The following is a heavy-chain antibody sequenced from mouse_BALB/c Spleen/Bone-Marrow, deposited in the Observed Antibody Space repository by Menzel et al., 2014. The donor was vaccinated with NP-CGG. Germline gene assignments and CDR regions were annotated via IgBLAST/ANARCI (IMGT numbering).Heavy chain of an antibody. D-gene: IGHD1-2*01. J-gene: IGHJ3*01. CDR3: AREGIHYPFAY. CDR1: GYSFAAYN. Sequence: EVQLVESGPELEKPGASVKISCKASGYSFAAYNMNWVKQSNGKSLGWIGNIDPYYGGTSYNQKFKGKATLTVDKSSSTAYMQLKSLTSEDSAVYYCAREGIHYPFAYWGQGTLVTVSA. CDR2: IDPYYGGT. V-gene: IGHV1-39*01.